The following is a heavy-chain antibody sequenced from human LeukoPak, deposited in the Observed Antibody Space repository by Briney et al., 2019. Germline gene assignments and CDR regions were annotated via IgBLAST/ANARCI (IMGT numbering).Heavy chain of an antibody. J-gene: IGHJ4*02. V-gene: IGHV3-30*04. CDR2: ISYDGSNK. D-gene: IGHD6-13*01. Sequence: SGGSLRLSCAASGFTFSSYAMHWVRQAPGKGLEWVAVISYDGSNKYYADSVKGRFTISRDNSKNTLYLQMNSLRAEDTAVYYCARDIAAAGIDYWGQGTLVTVSS. CDR1: GFTFSSYA. CDR3: ARDIAAAGIDY.